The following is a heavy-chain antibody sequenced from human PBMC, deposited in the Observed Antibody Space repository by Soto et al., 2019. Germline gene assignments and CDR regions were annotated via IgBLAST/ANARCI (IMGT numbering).Heavy chain of an antibody. V-gene: IGHV1-18*04. CDR3: ARVSSSIVVVPDYGMDV. J-gene: IGHJ6*02. Sequence: QVQLVQSGVEVKKPGASVKVSCKASGYTFISHGISWVRQAPGQELEWMGWISGKNGNTNYAQKLQGSVTLTTDTSASTAYMELRRLRSHDTAVYYCARVSSSIVVVPDYGMDVWGLGTTVTVSS. D-gene: IGHD2-15*01. CDR1: GYTFISHG. CDR2: ISGKNGNT.